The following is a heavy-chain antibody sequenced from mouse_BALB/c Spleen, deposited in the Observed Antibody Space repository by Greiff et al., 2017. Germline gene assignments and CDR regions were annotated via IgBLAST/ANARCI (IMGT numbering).Heavy chain of an antibody. D-gene: IGHD2-1*01. J-gene: IGHJ3*01. CDR1: GYSITSDYA. CDR3: ARLDYYGNYPAY. Sequence: EVQVVESGPDLVKPSQSLSLTCTVTGYSITSDYAWNWIRQFPGNKLEWMGYISYSGSTSYNPSLKSRISITRDTSKNQFFLQLNSVTTEDTATYYCARLDYYGNYPAYWGQGTLVTVSA. V-gene: IGHV3-2*02. CDR2: ISYSGST.